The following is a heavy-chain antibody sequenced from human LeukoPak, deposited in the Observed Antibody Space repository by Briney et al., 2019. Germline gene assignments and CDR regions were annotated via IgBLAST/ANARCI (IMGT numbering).Heavy chain of an antibody. Sequence: GASVKVSCKASGYTFTGYYMHWVRQAPGQGLKWMGWINPNSGGTNYAQKFQGGVTMTRDTSISTAYMELSRLRSDDTAVYYCARDRGYDSALDYWGQGTLVTVSS. V-gene: IGHV1-2*02. CDR3: ARDRGYDSALDY. CDR2: INPNSGGT. CDR1: GYTFTGYY. D-gene: IGHD5-12*01. J-gene: IGHJ4*02.